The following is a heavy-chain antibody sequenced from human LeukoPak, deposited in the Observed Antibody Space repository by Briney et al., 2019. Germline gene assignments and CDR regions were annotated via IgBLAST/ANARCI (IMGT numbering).Heavy chain of an antibody. D-gene: IGHD6-13*01. CDR3: VRDPSYGSSWYYYMDV. CDR2: ISSSSFKI. Sequence: GGSLRLSCAASEFTFVRFAMNWVRQAPGKGLEWVSYISSSSFKIGYADSVKGRFTISRDNSKNSLYLQMDSLRVEDTAVYYCVRDPSYGSSWYYYMDVWGKGTTVTVSS. V-gene: IGHV3-48*04. J-gene: IGHJ6*03. CDR1: EFTFVRFA.